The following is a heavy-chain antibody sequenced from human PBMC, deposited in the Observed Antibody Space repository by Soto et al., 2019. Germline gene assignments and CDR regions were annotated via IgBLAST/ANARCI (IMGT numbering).Heavy chain of an antibody. CDR3: AKAREVTLVRVPSSY. CDR1: GFTFDGYA. D-gene: IGHD3-10*01. V-gene: IGHV3-23*01. CDR2: IGGSGDGT. J-gene: IGHJ4*02. Sequence: PGGSLRLSCAASGFTFDGYAMRWVRQAPGKGLQWVSTIGGSGDGTYYADSVKGRFTISRDNSKNTLYLQMNSLRAEDTAVYYCAKAREVTLVRVPSSYWGQGTLVTVSS.